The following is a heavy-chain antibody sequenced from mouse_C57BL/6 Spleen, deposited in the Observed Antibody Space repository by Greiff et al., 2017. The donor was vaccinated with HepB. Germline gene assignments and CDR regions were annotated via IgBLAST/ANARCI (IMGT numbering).Heavy chain of an antibody. CDR2: ILPGSGST. CDR3: ARVSSSRHFDY. Sequence: QVQLQQSGAELMKPGASVKLSCKATGYTFTGYWIEWVKQRPGHGLEWIGEILPGSGSTNYNEKFKGKATFTADTTSNTAYLHLSSLTTEASAIYYCARVSSSRHFDYWGQGTTLTVSS. J-gene: IGHJ2*01. CDR1: GYTFTGYW. D-gene: IGHD1-1*01. V-gene: IGHV1-9*01.